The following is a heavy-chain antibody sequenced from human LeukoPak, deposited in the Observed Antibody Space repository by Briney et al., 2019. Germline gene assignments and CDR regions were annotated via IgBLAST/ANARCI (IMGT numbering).Heavy chain of an antibody. D-gene: IGHD5-12*01. CDR3: ARKTGYGYPYWYFDL. V-gene: IGHV4-59*01. Sequence: WEALSLTCTVSGGSMSNYYWSWIRQPPGKGLEWIGYIYYSGSTNYNPSLKSRVTISVDTSKNQFSLKLSSVTAADTAVYYCARKTGYGYPYWYFDLWGRGTLVTVSS. CDR2: IYYSGST. CDR1: GGSMSNYY. J-gene: IGHJ2*01.